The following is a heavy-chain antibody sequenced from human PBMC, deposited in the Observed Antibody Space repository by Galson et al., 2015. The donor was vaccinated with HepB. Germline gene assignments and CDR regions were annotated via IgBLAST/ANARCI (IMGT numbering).Heavy chain of an antibody. Sequence: SLRLSCAASGFTFSSYAMHWVRQAPGKGLEWVAVISYDGSNKYYADSVKGRFTISRDNSKNTLYLQMNSLRAEDTAVYYCARGPNWTPFEGIDYWGQGTLVTVSS. CDR2: ISYDGSNK. J-gene: IGHJ4*02. D-gene: IGHD1-1*01. V-gene: IGHV3-30-3*01. CDR1: GFTFSSYA. CDR3: ARGPNWTPFEGIDY.